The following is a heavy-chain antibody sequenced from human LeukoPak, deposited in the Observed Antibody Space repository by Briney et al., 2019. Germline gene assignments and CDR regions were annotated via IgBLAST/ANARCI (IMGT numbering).Heavy chain of an antibody. D-gene: IGHD4-17*01. V-gene: IGHV1-46*01. CDR3: ARRPSHGDQQEDY. CDR1: GCTFTNYY. J-gene: IGHJ4*02. CDR2: INPSGGST. Sequence: ASVKVSCKASGCTFTNYYVHWVRQAPGQGLEWMGVINPSGGSTNYAQKFQGRVTMTGDMSTSTVYMELSSLRSEDTAVYYCARRPSHGDQQEDYWGQGTLVTVSS.